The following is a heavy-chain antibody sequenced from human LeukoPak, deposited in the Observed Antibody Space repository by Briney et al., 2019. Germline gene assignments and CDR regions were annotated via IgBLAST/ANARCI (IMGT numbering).Heavy chain of an antibody. J-gene: IGHJ4*02. V-gene: IGHV5-51*01. CDR1: GYSFTSYW. CDR2: IYPGGSDT. D-gene: IGHD4-11*01. Sequence: GASLKISCKGSGYSFTSYWIGWVRRLPGKGLEWMGIIYPGGSDTRYSPSFQGQVTISADKSISTAYLQWSSLKASDTAMYYCASIPTTGTAFFDYWGQGTLVTVSS. CDR3: ASIPTTGTAFFDY.